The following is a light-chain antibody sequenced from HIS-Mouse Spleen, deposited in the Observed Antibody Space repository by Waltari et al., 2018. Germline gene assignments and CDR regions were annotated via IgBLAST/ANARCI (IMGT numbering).Light chain of an antibody. CDR2: YKSDSDK. V-gene: IGLV5-45*02. CDR1: SGINVGTYR. Sequence: QAVLTQPSSLSASPGASASLTCTLRSGINVGTYRISWYQQTQGSPPQYLLRYKSDSDKQQGSGVPSRFSGSKDASANAGILLISGLQSEDEADYYCMIWHSSAWVFGGGTKLTVL. CDR3: MIWHSSAWV. J-gene: IGLJ3*02.